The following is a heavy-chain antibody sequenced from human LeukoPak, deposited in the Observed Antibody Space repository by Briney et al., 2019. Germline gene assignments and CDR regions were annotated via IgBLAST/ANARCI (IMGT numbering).Heavy chain of an antibody. CDR3: ARRNYYGSGSYYP. CDR2: LHYTGTT. Sequence: PSETLSPTCTVSGGSINTNNYYWGWIRQPPGKGLEWIGSLHYTGTTYYNPSLKSRLTISVDTSKNQFSLKLSSVTAADTAVYYCARRNYYGSGSYYPWGQGTLVTVSS. V-gene: IGHV4-39*01. J-gene: IGHJ5*02. CDR1: GGSINTNNYY. D-gene: IGHD3-10*01.